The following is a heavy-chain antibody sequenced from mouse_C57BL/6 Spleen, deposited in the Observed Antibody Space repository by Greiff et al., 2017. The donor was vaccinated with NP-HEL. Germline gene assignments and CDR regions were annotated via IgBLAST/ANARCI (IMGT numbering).Heavy chain of an antibody. CDR3: ARESYYYGRDY. Sequence: VQLQQSGPELVKPGASVKISCKASGYAFSSSWMNWVKQRPGKGLEWIGRIYPGDGDTNYNGKFKGKATLTADNSSSTAYMHLSSLTSEDSAVYFGARESYYYGRDYWGQGTTLTVSS. J-gene: IGHJ2*01. D-gene: IGHD1-1*01. CDR2: IYPGDGDT. CDR1: GYAFSSSW. V-gene: IGHV1-82*01.